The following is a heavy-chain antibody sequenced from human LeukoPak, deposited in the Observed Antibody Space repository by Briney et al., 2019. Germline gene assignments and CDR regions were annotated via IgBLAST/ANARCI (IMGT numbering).Heavy chain of an antibody. CDR3: ASPDCGRTRCYGFDY. CDR1: GFTFSSYS. J-gene: IGHJ4*02. CDR2: ISSSSTYI. D-gene: IGHD2-2*01. Sequence: GGSLRLSCAASGFTFSSYSMSWVRQAPGKGLEWVSSISSSSTYIYYADSVKGRFTISRDDAMYSLYPQMSSQRAEDRAVYYCASPDCGRTRCYGFDYWGQGPLVTVSS. V-gene: IGHV3-21*01.